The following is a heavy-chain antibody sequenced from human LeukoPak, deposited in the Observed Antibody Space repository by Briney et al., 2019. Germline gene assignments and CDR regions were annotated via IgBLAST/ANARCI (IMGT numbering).Heavy chain of an antibody. Sequence: ASVKLSCNASRYTFTSYYMHWVRQAPGHLLEWMGIINSSGGSTSYAQKFQSRVTMTRDTSTSTVYMGLISLSSEDTAVYYCARGGRDRYSRGWTDAFDIWGQGTMVTVSS. V-gene: IGHV1-46*01. CDR3: ARGGRDRYSRGWTDAFDI. J-gene: IGHJ3*02. D-gene: IGHD6-19*01. CDR1: RYTFTSYY. CDR2: INSSGGST.